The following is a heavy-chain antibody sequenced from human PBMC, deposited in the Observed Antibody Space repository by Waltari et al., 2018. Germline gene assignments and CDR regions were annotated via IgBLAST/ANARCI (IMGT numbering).Heavy chain of an antibody. CDR2: IYTSGST. V-gene: IGHV4-61*02. CDR3: ARDLGYCSSTSCRYYYYYYMDV. D-gene: IGHD2-2*01. CDR1: GGSISRGSYY. J-gene: IGHJ6*03. Sequence: QVQLQESGPGLVKPSQTLSLTCTVSGGSISRGSYYWSWIRQPAGKGLEWIGRIYTSGSTNYNPSLKSRVTISVDTSKNQFSLKLSSVTAADTAVYYCARDLGYCSSTSCRYYYYYYMDVWGKGTTVTVSS.